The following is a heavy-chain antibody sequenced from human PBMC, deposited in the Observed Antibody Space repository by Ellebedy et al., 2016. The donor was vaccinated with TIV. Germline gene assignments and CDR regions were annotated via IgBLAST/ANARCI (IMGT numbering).Heavy chain of an antibody. J-gene: IGHJ4*02. Sequence: SGPTLVXPTQTLTLTCTFSGFSLSTCEMSVSWIRQPPGKALEWLAVIDCTDGKYYSTSLKTRLTISKDTSKNQVVLTMTNMDPVDTATYYCARTRRASGTYPEDFDYWGQGTLVTVSS. CDR1: GFSLSTCEMS. CDR2: IDCTDGK. V-gene: IGHV2-70*01. D-gene: IGHD3-10*01. CDR3: ARTRRASGTYPEDFDY.